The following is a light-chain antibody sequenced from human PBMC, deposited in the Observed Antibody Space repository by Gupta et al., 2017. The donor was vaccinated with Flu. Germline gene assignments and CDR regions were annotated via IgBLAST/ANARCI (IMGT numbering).Light chain of an antibody. CDR1: QSVSNY. Sequence: PGEGATLSCRASQSVSNYLAWYQQRPGQAPRLLIYGASSRATGISDRFSGSGSGTDFTLTISRREPEDFAVYYCQQYGSSPPWTFGQGTKVEIK. CDR3: QQYGSSPPWT. J-gene: IGKJ1*01. V-gene: IGKV3-20*01. CDR2: GAS.